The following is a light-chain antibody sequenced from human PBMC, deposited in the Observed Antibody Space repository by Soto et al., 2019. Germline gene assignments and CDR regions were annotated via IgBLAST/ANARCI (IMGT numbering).Light chain of an antibody. J-gene: IGKJ1*01. CDR3: QQYDSSPRT. V-gene: IGKV1-12*01. Sequence: DIEMTQSPSSVSASVGYRVTSSFRAIQGINRWLSLYQQKLGKAPKLLIFDASSLQSGVPSRFSGSGSGTDFTLTISRLEPEDFAVYWCQQYDSSPRTFGQGTKVDIK. CDR2: DAS. CDR1: QGINRW.